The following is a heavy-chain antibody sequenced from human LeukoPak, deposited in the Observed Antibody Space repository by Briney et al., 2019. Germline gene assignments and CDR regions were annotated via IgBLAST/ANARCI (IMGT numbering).Heavy chain of an antibody. V-gene: IGHV5-51*01. CDR3: ARLVPIVVVPAADNWFDP. CDR1: GYSFTSYW. J-gene: IGHJ5*02. D-gene: IGHD2-2*01. CDR2: IYPGDSDT. Sequence: GGSLRLSCKGSGYSFTSYWIGWVRQMPGRGLEWMGFIYPGDSDTRYSPSFQGQVTISADKSISTAYLQWSSLKASDTAMYYCARLVPIVVVPAADNWFDPSGQGTLVTVSS.